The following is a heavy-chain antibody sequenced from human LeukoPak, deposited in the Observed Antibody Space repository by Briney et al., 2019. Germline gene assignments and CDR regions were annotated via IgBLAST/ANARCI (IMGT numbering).Heavy chain of an antibody. D-gene: IGHD2-2*01. CDR1: GGSISSYY. CDR3: ARGIVVEPAAMSWFDS. V-gene: IGHV4-59*08. J-gene: IGHJ5*01. CDR2: IYYSGST. Sequence: SETLSLTCTVSGGSISSYYWSWIRQPPGKGLEWIGHIYYSGSTNYNPSLRSRVTISVDTSKNQFSLKLSSVTAADTAVYYCARGIVVEPAAMSWFDSWGQGTLVTVSS.